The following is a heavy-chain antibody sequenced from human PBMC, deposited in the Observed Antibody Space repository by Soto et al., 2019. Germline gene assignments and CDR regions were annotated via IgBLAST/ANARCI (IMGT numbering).Heavy chain of an antibody. J-gene: IGHJ6*02. CDR1: GGTFSSYA. D-gene: IGHD1-26*01. Sequence: QVQLVQSGAEVKKPGSSVKVSCKASGGTFSSYAISWVRQAPGQGLEWMGGIIPIFGTANYAQKFQGRVTITAGESTSTAYMELSSLRSEDTAVYYCARDPLEMGGVEYYYYDMDVWGQGTTVTVSS. V-gene: IGHV1-69*01. CDR3: ARDPLEMGGVEYYYYDMDV. CDR2: IIPIFGTA.